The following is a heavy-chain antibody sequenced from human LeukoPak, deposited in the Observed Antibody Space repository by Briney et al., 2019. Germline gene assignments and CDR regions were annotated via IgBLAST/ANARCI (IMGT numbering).Heavy chain of an antibody. CDR2: ISGGGGST. D-gene: IGHD1-26*01. CDR3: AKGGKWDVTPFDY. V-gene: IGHV3-23*01. Sequence: PGGSLRLSCAASRFTFSNSVMSWVRQAPGKGLEWVSTISGGGGSTYYADSVKGRFTISRDNSKNTLYLQVNSLRAEDTAVYYCAKGGKWDVTPFDYWGQGTLVTVSS. CDR1: RFTFSNSV. J-gene: IGHJ4*02.